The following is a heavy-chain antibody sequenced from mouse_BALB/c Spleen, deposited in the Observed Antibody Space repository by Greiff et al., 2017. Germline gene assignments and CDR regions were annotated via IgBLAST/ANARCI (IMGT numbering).Heavy chain of an antibody. D-gene: IGHD2-1*01. CDR2: ISYSGST. CDR3: ARGGGNYDYAMDY. V-gene: IGHV3-2*02. CDR1: GYSITSDYA. Sequence: EVQLQQSGPGLVKPSQSLSLTCTVTGYSITSDYAWNWIRQFPGNKLEWMGYISYSGSTSYNPSLKSRISITRDTSKNQFFLQLNSVTTEDTATYYCARGGGNYDYAMDYWGQGTSVTVSS. J-gene: IGHJ4*01.